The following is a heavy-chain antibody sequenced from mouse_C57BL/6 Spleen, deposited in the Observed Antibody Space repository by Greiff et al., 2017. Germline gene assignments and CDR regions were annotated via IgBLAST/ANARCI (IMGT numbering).Heavy chain of an antibody. J-gene: IGHJ1*03. Sequence: EVKLVESGGGLVQPGGSLSLSCAASGFTFTDYYMSWVRQPPGKALEWLGFIRNKANGYTTEYSASVKGRLTISRDNSQSILYLQMNALRAEDSATYYCARSTLDGSSPWYFDVWGTGTTVTVSS. V-gene: IGHV7-3*01. CDR2: IRNKANGYTT. CDR3: ARSTLDGSSPWYFDV. D-gene: IGHD1-1*01. CDR1: GFTFTDYY.